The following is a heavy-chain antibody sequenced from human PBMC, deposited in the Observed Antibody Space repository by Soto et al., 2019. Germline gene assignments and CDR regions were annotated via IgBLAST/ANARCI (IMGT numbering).Heavy chain of an antibody. V-gene: IGHV3-48*03. Sequence: EVQLVESGGGLVQPGGSLRLSCAASGFTFSSYEMNWVRQAPGKGLEWVSYISSSGSIIYNADSVKGRFTISRDNAKNSLYLQMNSLRAEDTAVYYCAKEGRYYYDSSGYSTFDYWGQGTLVTVSS. CDR3: AKEGRYYYDSSGYSTFDY. CDR2: ISSSGSII. D-gene: IGHD3-22*01. CDR1: GFTFSSYE. J-gene: IGHJ4*02.